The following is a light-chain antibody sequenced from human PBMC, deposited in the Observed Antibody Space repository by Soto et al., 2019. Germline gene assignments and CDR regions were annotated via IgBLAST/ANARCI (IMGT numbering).Light chain of an antibody. CDR2: DTA. J-gene: IGLJ1*01. Sequence: QAVVTQEPSLTVSPGGTVTVTCGSSTGAVTNGHYPYWFQQKPGQAPRTLIYDTANRHSWTPARLSGSLLGGKAALTLSGAQPEDEAEYYCLLSYNGPYVFGTGTKVTVL. CDR3: LLSYNGPYV. CDR1: TGAVTNGHY. V-gene: IGLV7-46*01.